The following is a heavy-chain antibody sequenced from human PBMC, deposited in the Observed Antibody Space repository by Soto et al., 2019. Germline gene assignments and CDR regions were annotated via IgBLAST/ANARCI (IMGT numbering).Heavy chain of an antibody. CDR2: INTDGSST. V-gene: IGHV3-74*01. CDR1: GFTFSSYW. CDR3: ARGETRHSSSSVY. Sequence: EVQLVESGGGLVQPGGSLRLSCAASGFTFSSYWMHWVRQAPGKGLVWVSRINTDGSSTSYADSVKGRFTISRDNAKTTLYLQMNSLTAEDTAVYFCARGETRHSSSSVYWDQGTLVTVSS. J-gene: IGHJ4*02. D-gene: IGHD6-6*01.